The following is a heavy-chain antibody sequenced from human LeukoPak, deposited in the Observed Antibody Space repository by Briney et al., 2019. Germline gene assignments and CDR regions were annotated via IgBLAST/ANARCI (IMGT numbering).Heavy chain of an antibody. Sequence: GGTLRLSCAASGFTFSSYGMSWVRQAPGKGLEWISCISSSSSYIYYADSVKGRFTISRDNAKNSLYLQMNSLRAEDTAVYYCAKEDSSTSYYYYYYYMDVWGKGTTVTISS. CDR1: GFTFSSYG. CDR3: AKEDSSTSYYYYYYYMDV. V-gene: IGHV3-21*01. CDR2: ISSSSSYI. D-gene: IGHD2-2*01. J-gene: IGHJ6*03.